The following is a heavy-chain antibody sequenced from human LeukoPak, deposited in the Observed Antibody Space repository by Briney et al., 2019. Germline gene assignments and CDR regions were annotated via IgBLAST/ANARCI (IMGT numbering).Heavy chain of an antibody. J-gene: IGHJ4*02. CDR1: GGTFSSYA. Sequence: ASVKVSCKASGGTFSSYAISWVRQAPGPGLEWMGGIMPIFGTANYAQKFQGRVTITADESTSTAYMELSSLRSEDTAVYYCARGDTPNYYDSSGYYYEFDYWGQGTLVTVSS. V-gene: IGHV1-69*13. CDR3: ARGDTPNYYDSSGYYYEFDY. D-gene: IGHD3-22*01. CDR2: IMPIFGTA.